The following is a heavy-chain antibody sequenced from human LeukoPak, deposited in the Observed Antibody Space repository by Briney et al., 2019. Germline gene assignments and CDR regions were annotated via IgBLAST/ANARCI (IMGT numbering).Heavy chain of an antibody. CDR2: ISYDGSNK. CDR1: GFTFTYYA. V-gene: IGHV3-30-3*01. D-gene: IGHD5-18*01. J-gene: IGHJ4*02. CDR3: ARGQMWLPEES. Sequence: PGGSLRLSCAASGFTFTYYAMHWVRQAPGKGLEWVTVISYDGSNKYYADSVKGRFTISRDNSKSTLYPQMNSLKAEDTAVYYCARGQMWLPEESWGQGTLVTVSS.